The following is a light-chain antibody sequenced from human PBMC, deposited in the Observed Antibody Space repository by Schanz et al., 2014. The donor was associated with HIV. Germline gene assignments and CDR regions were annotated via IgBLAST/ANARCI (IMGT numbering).Light chain of an antibody. J-gene: IGKJ2*01. CDR1: QSVSNW. CDR2: KTS. V-gene: IGKV1-5*03. CDR3: QQYNGLSPIT. Sequence: DIQMTQSPSTVSASVGDRVTITCRATQSVSNWLAWFQQKPGRAPKLLIYKTSTLQSGVPSRFSGSGSGTEFTLTISSLQPDDLASYHCQQYNGLSPITFGQGTKLEIK.